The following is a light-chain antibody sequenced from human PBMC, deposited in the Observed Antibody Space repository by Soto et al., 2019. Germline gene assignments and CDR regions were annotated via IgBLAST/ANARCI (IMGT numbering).Light chain of an antibody. CDR1: SSDVGGYNY. CDR3: SSYTSSSLHV. Sequence: QSALTQPASVSGSPGQSITISCTGTSSDVGGYNYVSWYQQHPGKAPKLMIYDVSNRPSGVSNRFSGSKSGNTASLTISGLQAEGEADYYCSSYTSSSLHVFGTGTKLTAL. J-gene: IGLJ1*01. CDR2: DVS. V-gene: IGLV2-14*03.